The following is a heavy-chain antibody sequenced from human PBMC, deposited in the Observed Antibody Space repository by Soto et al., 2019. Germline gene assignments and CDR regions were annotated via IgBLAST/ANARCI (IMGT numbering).Heavy chain of an antibody. J-gene: IGHJ4*02. CDR3: VRTSLVVAAATREDY. CDR2: INSDGSST. V-gene: IGHV3-74*01. Sequence: PGGSLRLSCAGSGFTFSSYWMHWVRQAPGKGLVWVSRINSDGSSTSYAGSVKGRFTISRDNAKNTLYLQMNSLRAEDTAVYYCVRTSLVVAAATREDYWGQGTLVTVSS. D-gene: IGHD2-15*01. CDR1: GFTFSSYW.